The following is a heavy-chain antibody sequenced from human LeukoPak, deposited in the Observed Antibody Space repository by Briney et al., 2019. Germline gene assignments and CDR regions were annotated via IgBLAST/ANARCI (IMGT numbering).Heavy chain of an antibody. V-gene: IGHV3-23*01. J-gene: IGHJ4*02. D-gene: IGHD6-13*01. CDR1: GFTFSSYA. CDR2: ISGSGGST. Sequence: GGSLRLSCAASGFTFSSYAMSWVRQAPGKGLEWVSAISGSGGSTYYADSVKGRFTISRDNSKNTLYLQMNSLRAEDTAVYYCARTPYSSSWYYYFDYWGQGTLVTVSS. CDR3: ARTPYSSSWYYYFDY.